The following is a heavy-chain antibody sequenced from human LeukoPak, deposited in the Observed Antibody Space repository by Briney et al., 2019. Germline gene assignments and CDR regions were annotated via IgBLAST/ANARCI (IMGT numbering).Heavy chain of an antibody. V-gene: IGHV3-7*01. CDR3: AREDDILGYFDY. CDR1: GFTFSGAW. J-gene: IGHJ4*02. CDR2: IREDGTEK. D-gene: IGHD5-12*01. Sequence: GGSLRLSCTASGFTFSGAWMTWVRQAPGKGLEWVANIREDGTEKNYVDSVKGRFTISRDNAKNSLYLQMNSLRAEDTAMYYCAREDDILGYFDYWGQGTLVTVSS.